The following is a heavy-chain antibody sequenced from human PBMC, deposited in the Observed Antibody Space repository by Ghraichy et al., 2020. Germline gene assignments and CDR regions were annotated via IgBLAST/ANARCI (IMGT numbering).Heavy chain of an antibody. Sequence: GGSLRLSCAASGFSFTDYWMHWVRQTPGRGLEWVSHLNIDGTTVNYADSVKGRFTISRDNAKNTMYLQMISLTVEDTAVYYCVRSYKDGLRHFDYWGQGNLFTFSS. CDR1: GFSFTDYW. CDR3: VRSYKDGLRHFDY. J-gene: IGHJ4*02. V-gene: IGHV3-74*01. D-gene: IGHD1-14*01. CDR2: LNIDGTTV.